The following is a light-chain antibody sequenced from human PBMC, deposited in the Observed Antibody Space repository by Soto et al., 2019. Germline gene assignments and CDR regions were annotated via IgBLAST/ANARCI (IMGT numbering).Light chain of an antibody. CDR1: QSVSSSY. V-gene: IGKV3-20*01. Sequence: EIVLTQYPGTLSLSPGERDTLSCRASQSVSSSYLAWYQQKPGQAPRLLIYGASSRATGIPDRFSGSGSGTDFTLTISRLEPEDFAVYYCQQYGSSPLTFGGGTKVEIK. J-gene: IGKJ4*01. CDR2: GAS. CDR3: QQYGSSPLT.